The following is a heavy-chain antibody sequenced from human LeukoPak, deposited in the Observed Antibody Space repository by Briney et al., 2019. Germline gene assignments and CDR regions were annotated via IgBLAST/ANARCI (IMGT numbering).Heavy chain of an antibody. V-gene: IGHV4-34*01. CDR3: ARYESGYDYDWFDY. CDR1: GFTFSSYA. CDR2: INHSGST. J-gene: IGHJ4*02. Sequence: PGGSLRLSCAASGFTFSSYAMSWIRQPPGKGLEWIGEINHSGSTNYNPSLKSRVTISVDTSKNQFSLKLSSVTAADTAVYYCARYESGYDYDWFDYWGQGTLVTVSS. D-gene: IGHD5-12*01.